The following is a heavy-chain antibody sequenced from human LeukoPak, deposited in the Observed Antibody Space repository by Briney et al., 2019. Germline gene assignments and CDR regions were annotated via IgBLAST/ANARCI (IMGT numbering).Heavy chain of an antibody. CDR2: ISSSGSTI. J-gene: IGHJ1*01. V-gene: IGHV3-11*01. CDR1: GFTFSDYY. Sequence: GGSLSFSCAASGFTFSDYYMSWIRHAPGKELEGVSYISSSGSTIYYADSVKGRFTISRDNAKNSLYLQMNSLRAEDTAVYYCARATCGGDCSNYFQHWGQGTLVTVSS. CDR3: ARATCGGDCSNYFQH. D-gene: IGHD2-21*02.